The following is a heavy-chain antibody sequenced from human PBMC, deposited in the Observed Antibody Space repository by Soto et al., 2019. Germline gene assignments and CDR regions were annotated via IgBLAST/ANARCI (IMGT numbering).Heavy chain of an antibody. D-gene: IGHD3-3*01. Sequence: SSETLSLTCAVYGGSVNGYYLNWIRQPPGKGLEWIGEINHTGGTHYNPSLKSRVTMSVDTSKNQFSLRLSSVTAADTAIYYCATRITVFGLLIPPFDPWGQGTQVTAPQ. CDR3: ATRITVFGLLIPPFDP. CDR2: INHTGGT. V-gene: IGHV4-34*01. CDR1: GGSVNGYY. J-gene: IGHJ5*02.